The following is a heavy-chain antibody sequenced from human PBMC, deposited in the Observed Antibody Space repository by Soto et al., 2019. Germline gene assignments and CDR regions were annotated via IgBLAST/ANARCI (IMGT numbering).Heavy chain of an antibody. V-gene: IGHV3-23*01. J-gene: IGHJ4*02. CDR1: GFTFSSYA. CDR3: ARIWGSYRYCDY. CDR2: ISNSGGST. Sequence: GGSLRLSCAASGFTFSSYAMSWVRQAPGKGLEWVSAISNSGGSTYYADSVKGRFTISRDNSKNTLYLQMNSLRAEDTAVYYCARIWGSYRYCDYWGQGTLVTVSS. D-gene: IGHD3-16*02.